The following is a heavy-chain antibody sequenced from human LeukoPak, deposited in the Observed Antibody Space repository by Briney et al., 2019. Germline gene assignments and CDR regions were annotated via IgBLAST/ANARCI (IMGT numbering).Heavy chain of an antibody. CDR1: GFTLRNYW. CDR3: ARYSSSSGGPSYYLDY. D-gene: IGHD6-6*01. Sequence: GGSLRLSCTASGFTLRNYWMHWVRQVPGKRLVWVSRISGDGSVTNYADSLQGRFTISRDNAKSVVYLQINSLRSEDTAVYYCARYSSSSGGPSYYLDYWGHGSLVTVSS. J-gene: IGHJ4*01. CDR2: ISGDGSVT. V-gene: IGHV3-74*01.